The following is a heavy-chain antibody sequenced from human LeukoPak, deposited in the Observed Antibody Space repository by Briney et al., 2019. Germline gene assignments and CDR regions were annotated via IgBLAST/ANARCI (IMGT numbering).Heavy chain of an antibody. CDR2: ISSNSDNR. CDR3: ARDWGSIKVIADY. V-gene: IGHV1-18*01. Sequence: ASVKVSCKATGYTFTSYGISWVRQAPGQGLEWMERISSNSDNRNDAQKLQGRVNMPTDTSTRTGYMELRSLRSDDTALYFCARDWGSIKVIADYWGQGTLVTVSS. D-gene: IGHD7-27*01. CDR1: GYTFTSYG. J-gene: IGHJ4*02.